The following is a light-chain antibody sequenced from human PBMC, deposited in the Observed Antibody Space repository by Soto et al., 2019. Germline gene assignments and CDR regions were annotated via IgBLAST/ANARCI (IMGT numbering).Light chain of an antibody. CDR1: QSVSSN. J-gene: IGKJ5*01. CDR2: GAS. CDR3: QQYNNWRIT. V-gene: IGKV3-15*01. Sequence: EIVMTQSPATLSVSPGERATLSCRASQSVSSNLAWYQQKPGQAPRLLIYGASTRAAVIPARFSGSGSGTDFTLTISSLQSEDCAVYYCQQYNNWRITFGQEKLVEIK.